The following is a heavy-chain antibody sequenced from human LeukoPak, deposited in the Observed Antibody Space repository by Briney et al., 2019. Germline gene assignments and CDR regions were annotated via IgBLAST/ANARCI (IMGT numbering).Heavy chain of an antibody. CDR2: IYYSGST. CDR3: ARRLLSGDSSAFDY. J-gene: IGHJ4*02. CDR1: GGSISSYY. Sequence: SETLSLTCTVSGGSISSYYWSWIRQPPGKGLEWIGYIYYSGSTNYNPSLKSQVPISVDTSKNQFSLKLSSVTAADTAVYYCARRLLSGDSSAFDYWGQGTLVSVSS. D-gene: IGHD3-22*01. V-gene: IGHV4-59*08.